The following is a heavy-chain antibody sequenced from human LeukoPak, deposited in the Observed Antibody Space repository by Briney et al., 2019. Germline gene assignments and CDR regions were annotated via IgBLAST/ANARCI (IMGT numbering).Heavy chain of an antibody. D-gene: IGHD3-10*01. CDR1: GFTFSSYA. Sequence: GGSLRLSCAASGFTFSSYAMGWVRQAPGKGLEWVSAISGSGGSTYYADSVKGRFTISRDNSKNTLYLQMNSLRAEDTAVYYCAKDSQITMVRGVSEDAFDIWGQGTMVTVSS. CDR3: AKDSQITMVRGVSEDAFDI. J-gene: IGHJ3*02. V-gene: IGHV3-23*01. CDR2: ISGSGGST.